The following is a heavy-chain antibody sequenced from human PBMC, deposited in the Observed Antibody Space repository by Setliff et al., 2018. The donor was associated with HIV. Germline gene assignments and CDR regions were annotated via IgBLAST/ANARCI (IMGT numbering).Heavy chain of an antibody. CDR1: GYTFTSYD. V-gene: IGHV1-8*02. J-gene: IGHJ4*02. CDR2: MNPSSGNT. CDR3: ARREGEYYNFWSGSYYFDY. D-gene: IGHD3-3*01. Sequence: ASVKVSCKASGYTFTSYDINWVRQATGQGLEWMGWMNPSSGNTGYAQKFQGRVTMTRNTSISTAYMELSSLRSEDTAVYYCARREGEYYNFWSGSYYFDYWGQGTLVTVTS.